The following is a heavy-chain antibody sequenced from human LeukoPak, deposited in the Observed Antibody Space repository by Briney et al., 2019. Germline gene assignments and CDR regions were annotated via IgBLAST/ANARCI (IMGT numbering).Heavy chain of an antibody. V-gene: IGHV1-18*01. CDR3: ARERLHDYGDYAPAPGAFDI. J-gene: IGHJ3*02. D-gene: IGHD4-17*01. Sequence: ASVKVSCKASGYTFTSYGISWVRQAPGQGLEWMGWISAYNGNTNYAQELQGRVTMTTDTSTSTAYMELRSLRSDDTAVYYCARERLHDYGDYAPAPGAFDIWGQGTMVTVSS. CDR1: GYTFTSYG. CDR2: ISAYNGNT.